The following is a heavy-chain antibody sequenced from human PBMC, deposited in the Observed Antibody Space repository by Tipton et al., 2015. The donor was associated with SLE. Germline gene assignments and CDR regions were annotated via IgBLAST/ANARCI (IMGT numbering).Heavy chain of an antibody. D-gene: IGHD3-16*02. Sequence: TLSLTCNVSGGSITSSSYYWGWIRQPPGKGLEWIGNIYYSGNTYYNPSLKSRITISVDTSTNQFSLKLNSVTAADTAVYYCARWGSFYYYMDVWGKGTTVTVSS. CDR1: GGSITSSSYY. CDR2: IYYSGNT. CDR3: ARWGSFYYYMDV. J-gene: IGHJ6*03. V-gene: IGHV4-39*07.